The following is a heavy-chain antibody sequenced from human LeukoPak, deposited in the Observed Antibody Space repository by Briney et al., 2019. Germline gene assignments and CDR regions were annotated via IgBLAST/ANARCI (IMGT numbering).Heavy chain of an antibody. CDR3: ASESSSSDY. CDR2: IWYDGSNK. V-gene: IGHV3-33*01. J-gene: IGHJ4*02. D-gene: IGHD6-6*01. Sequence: GGSLRLSCAASGFTFSSYGMHWVRQAPGKGLEWVAVIWYDGSNKYYADSVKGRFTISRDNSKNTPYLQMNSLRAEDTAVYYCASESSSSDYWGQGTLVTVSS. CDR1: GFTFSSYG.